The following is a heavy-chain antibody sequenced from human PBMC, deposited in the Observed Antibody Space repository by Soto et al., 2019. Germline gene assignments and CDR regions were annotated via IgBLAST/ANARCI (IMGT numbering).Heavy chain of an antibody. J-gene: IGHJ4*02. CDR2: TYYRSRWYN. Sequence: SETLSLTCAISGDSVSGNSAAWNWIRQSPSRGLEWLGRTYYRSRWYNDYAVSVKSRITVTPDTSKNQFSLHLNSVTPEDTAVYYCAREVSYDVSRDGYLHYWGQGALVTVAS. D-gene: IGHD3-16*01. CDR1: GDSVSGNSAA. V-gene: IGHV6-1*01. CDR3: AREVSYDVSRDGYLHY.